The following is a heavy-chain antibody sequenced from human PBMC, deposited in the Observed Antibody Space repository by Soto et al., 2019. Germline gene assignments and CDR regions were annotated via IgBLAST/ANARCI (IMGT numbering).Heavy chain of an antibody. D-gene: IGHD3-10*01. J-gene: IGHJ4*02. V-gene: IGHV3-23*01. CDR2: IDGNGGT. CDR3: ARLLGSGDYGL. CDR1: GVTFTSHP. Sequence: GGSLRLSCAASGVTFTSHPMSWVRQIPGKGLEWVSAIDGNGGTKYAESVKGWFTVSRDTSKNTVYLQMNSLRAADTALYYGARLLGSGDYGLWGQGALVTVSS.